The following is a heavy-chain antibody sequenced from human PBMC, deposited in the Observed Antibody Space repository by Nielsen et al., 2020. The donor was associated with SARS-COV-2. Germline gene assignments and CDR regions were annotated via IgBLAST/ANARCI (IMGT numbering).Heavy chain of an antibody. CDR3: ARLLRQIAAAGTTGAFDI. J-gene: IGHJ3*02. CDR2: INPSGGST. Sequence: ASVKVSCKASGYTFTSYYMHWVRQAPGQGLEWMGIINPSGGSTSYAQKFQGRVTMTTDTSTSTAYMELRSLRSDDTAVYYCARLLRQIAAAGTTGAFDIWGQGTMVTVSS. D-gene: IGHD6-13*01. CDR1: GYTFTSYY. V-gene: IGHV1-46*01.